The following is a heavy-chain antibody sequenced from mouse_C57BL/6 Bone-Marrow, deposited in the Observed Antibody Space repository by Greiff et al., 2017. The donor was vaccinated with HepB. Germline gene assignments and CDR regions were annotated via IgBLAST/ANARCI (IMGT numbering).Heavy chain of an antibody. V-gene: IGHV5-6*02. CDR1: GFTFSSYG. J-gene: IGHJ2*01. D-gene: IGHD1-1*01. Sequence: EVMLVESGGDLVKPGGSLKLSCAASGFTFSSYGMSWVRQTPDKRLEWVATISSGGSYTYYPDSVKGRFTISRDNAKNTLYLQMSSLKSEDTAMYYCARRGPYYYGDYWGRGTTLTVSS. CDR3: ARRGPYYYGDY. CDR2: ISSGGSYT.